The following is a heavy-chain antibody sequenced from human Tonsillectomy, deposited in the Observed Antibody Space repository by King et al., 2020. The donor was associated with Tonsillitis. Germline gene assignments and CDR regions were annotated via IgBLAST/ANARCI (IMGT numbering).Heavy chain of an antibody. CDR2: IYSGGST. V-gene: IGHV3-53*01. CDR1: GFTVSSNY. CDR3: ARAPSANNWFDP. Sequence: VQQVEYGGGLIQPGGSLRLSCAASGFTVSSNYMSWVRQAPGKGLEWVSVIYSGGSTYYADSVKGRFTISRDNSKNTLYLQMNSLRAEDTAVYYCARAPSANNWFDPWGQGTLVTVSS. J-gene: IGHJ5*02.